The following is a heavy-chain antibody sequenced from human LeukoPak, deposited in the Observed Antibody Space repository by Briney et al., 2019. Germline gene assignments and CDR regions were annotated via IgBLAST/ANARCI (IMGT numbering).Heavy chain of an antibody. D-gene: IGHD3-22*01. CDR3: ARHPSGFLSYALDV. CDR2: INHSGST. V-gene: IGHV4-34*01. J-gene: IGHJ3*01. Sequence: SETLSLTCAVYGGSFSGYYWSWIRQPPGKGLEWIGEINHSGSTNYNPSLKSRVTISIDTSKNRFSLNLSSVTAADTAVYFCARHPSGFLSYALDVWGQGAMVTVSS. CDR1: GGSFSGYY.